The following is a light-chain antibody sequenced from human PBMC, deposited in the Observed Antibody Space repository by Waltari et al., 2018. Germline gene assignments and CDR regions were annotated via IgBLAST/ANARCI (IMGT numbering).Light chain of an antibody. CDR1: QNVGTK. J-gene: IGKJ1*01. CDR3: LQYHYWPPWT. V-gene: IGKV3-15*01. CDR2: DAF. Sequence: EIVLTQSPATLSVSPGERATLSCRASQNVGTKLAWYQQKPGLAPRRLIYDAFTRATGIPARFSGSGSGTEFTLTISSLQSEDLALYHCLQYHYWPPWTFGQGTKVEVK.